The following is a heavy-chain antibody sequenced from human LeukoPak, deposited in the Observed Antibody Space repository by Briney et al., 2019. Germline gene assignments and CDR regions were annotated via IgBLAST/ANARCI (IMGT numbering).Heavy chain of an antibody. V-gene: IGHV3-30*03. Sequence: PGGSLRLSCAASGFTLSSYSMNWVRQAPGKGLEWVAVISYDGSNKYYADSVKGRFTISRDNSKNTLYLQMNSLRAEDTAVYYCARAYPKYSSSSAVGYWGQGTLVTVSS. D-gene: IGHD6-6*01. J-gene: IGHJ4*02. CDR1: GFTLSSYS. CDR3: ARAYPKYSSSSAVGY. CDR2: ISYDGSNK.